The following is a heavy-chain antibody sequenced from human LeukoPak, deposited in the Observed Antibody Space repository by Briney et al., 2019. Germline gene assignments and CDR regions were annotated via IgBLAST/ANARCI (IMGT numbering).Heavy chain of an antibody. Sequence: GGSLRLSCAASGFTFSTYRMHWVRQAPGKGLLWVSRIEGDGSGTTFADSVKGRFTISRDNAKSTLYLQMNSLRDEDTAVYYCVTGLDSRGNSWGQGTLVTVSS. D-gene: IGHD3-9*01. CDR1: GFTFSTYR. V-gene: IGHV3-74*01. CDR3: VTGLDSRGNS. J-gene: IGHJ4*02. CDR2: IEGDGSGT.